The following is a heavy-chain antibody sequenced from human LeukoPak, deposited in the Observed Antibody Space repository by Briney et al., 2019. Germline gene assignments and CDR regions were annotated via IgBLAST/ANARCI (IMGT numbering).Heavy chain of an antibody. J-gene: IGHJ4*02. CDR2: ISYDGSNK. D-gene: IGHD3-22*01. CDR3: AKDIPRYDSSGSSSPPDY. Sequence: PGRSLRLSCAASGFTFSSYGMHWVRQAPGKGLEWVAVISYDGSNKYYADSVKGRFTIPRDNSKNTLYLQMNSPRAEDTAVYYCAKDIPRYDSSGSSSPPDYWGQGTLVTVSS. CDR1: GFTFSSYG. V-gene: IGHV3-30*18.